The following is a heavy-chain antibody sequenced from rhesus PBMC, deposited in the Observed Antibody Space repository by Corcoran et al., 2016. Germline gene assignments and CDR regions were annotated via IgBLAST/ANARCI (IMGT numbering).Heavy chain of an antibody. Sequence: QLQLQESGPGLVKPSETLSLTCAVSGYSISSGYGWSWIRQPPGKGLEWFGYISYSGSTSYNPALKSRVTISRDTSKNQFSLKLSAVTAADTAVYYCARALYSGSWGTYYFDYWGQGVLVTVSS. CDR2: ISYSGST. D-gene: IGHD6-25*01. J-gene: IGHJ4*01. CDR1: GYSISSGYG. CDR3: ARALYSGSWGTYYFDY. V-gene: IGHV4-122*02.